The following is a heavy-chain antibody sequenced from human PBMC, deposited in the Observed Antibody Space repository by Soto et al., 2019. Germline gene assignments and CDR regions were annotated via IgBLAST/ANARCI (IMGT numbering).Heavy chain of an antibody. CDR2: ISGSGGST. J-gene: IGHJ4*02. V-gene: IGHV3-23*01. CDR3: AILRITIFGVVIMGSYFDY. D-gene: IGHD3-3*01. CDR1: GFTFSSYA. Sequence: PGGSLRLSCAASGFTFSSYAMSWVRQAPGKGLEWVSAISGSGGSTYYADSVKGRFTISRDNSKNTLYLQMNSLRAEDTAVYYCAILRITIFGVVIMGSYFDYWGQGTLVTVSS.